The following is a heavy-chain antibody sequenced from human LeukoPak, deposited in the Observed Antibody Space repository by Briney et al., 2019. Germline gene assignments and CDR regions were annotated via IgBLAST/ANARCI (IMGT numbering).Heavy chain of an antibody. CDR2: INPNSGGT. V-gene: IGHV1-2*02. CDR3: ARAKGPRFLEWLLNWFDP. Sequence: GASVKASCKASGYTFTGYYMHWVRQAPGQGLEWMGWINPNSGGTNYAQKFQGRVTMTRDTSISTAYMELSRPRSDDTAVYYCARAKGPRFLEWLLNWFDPWGQGTLVTVSS. D-gene: IGHD3-3*01. J-gene: IGHJ5*02. CDR1: GYTFTGYY.